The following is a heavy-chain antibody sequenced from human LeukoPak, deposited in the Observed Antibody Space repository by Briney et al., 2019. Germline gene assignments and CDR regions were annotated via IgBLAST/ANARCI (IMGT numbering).Heavy chain of an antibody. D-gene: IGHD2/OR15-2a*01. V-gene: IGHV3-74*01. Sequence: GGSLRLSCAVSGFTFSSYWMHWVRHAPGKGLVWVSHIKTDGSTTAYADSVKGRFTISKDNAKNTVYLQMNSLRAEDTAVYYCVSFYETYWGRGTLVTVSS. CDR2: IKTDGSTT. CDR3: VSFYETY. J-gene: IGHJ4*02. CDR1: GFTFSSYW.